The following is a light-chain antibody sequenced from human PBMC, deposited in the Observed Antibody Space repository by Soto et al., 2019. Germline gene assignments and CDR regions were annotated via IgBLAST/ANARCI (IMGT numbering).Light chain of an antibody. CDR1: QNINNY. CDR3: QQSFSTLWT. CDR2: AAS. J-gene: IGKJ1*01. Sequence: DIQVTQSPSSLSASVGDRVTITSRASQNINNYLNWYQQKPGKAPKLLIYAASSLQSGVPSRFSGSGSGTDFTLTISSLQPEDFATYYCQQSFSTLWTFGQGTKVEIK. V-gene: IGKV1-39*01.